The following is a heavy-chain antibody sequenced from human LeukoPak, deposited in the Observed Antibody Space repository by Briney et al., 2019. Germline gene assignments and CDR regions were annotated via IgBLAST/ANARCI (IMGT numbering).Heavy chain of an antibody. J-gene: IGHJ4*02. CDR3: AAARGKVSKGDY. D-gene: IGHD6-6*01. Sequence: SVKVSCKASGGTFSSYAISWVRQAPGRGLEWMGGIIPIFGTANYAQKFQGRVTNTTDESTSTAYMELSSLRSEDTAVYYCAAARGKVSKGDYWGQGTLVTVSS. CDR2: IIPIFGTA. V-gene: IGHV1-69*05. CDR1: GGTFSSYA.